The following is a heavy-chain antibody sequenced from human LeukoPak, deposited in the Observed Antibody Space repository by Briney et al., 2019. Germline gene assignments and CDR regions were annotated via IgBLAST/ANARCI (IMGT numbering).Heavy chain of an antibody. CDR1: GYTLTQLS. D-gene: IGHD2-2*01. J-gene: IGHJ5*02. CDR2: FDPEDGET. V-gene: IGHV1-24*01. CDR3: ATTPLDRTSCYDR. Sequence: ASVKVSCTVSGYTLTQLSMHWVRQAPGKGLEWRGGFDPEDGETIYAQKFQGRVTMTEDTSTDAAYMELSSLRSEDTAVYYCATTPLDRTSCYDRWGQGTLVTVSS.